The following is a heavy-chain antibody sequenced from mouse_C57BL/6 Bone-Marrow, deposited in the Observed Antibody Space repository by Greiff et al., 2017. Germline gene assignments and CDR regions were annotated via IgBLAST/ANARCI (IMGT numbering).Heavy chain of an antibody. V-gene: IGHV1-64*01. CDR1: GYTFTSYW. CDR3: ARKGVYYSNCYAMDY. J-gene: IGHJ4*01. Sequence: VQLQQPGAELVKPGASVKLSCKASGYTFTSYWMHWVKQRPGQGLEWIGMIHPNSGSTNYNEKFKSKATLTVDKSSSTAYMQLSSLTSEDSAVYYCARKGVYYSNCYAMDYWGQGTSVTVSS. D-gene: IGHD2-5*01. CDR2: IHPNSGST.